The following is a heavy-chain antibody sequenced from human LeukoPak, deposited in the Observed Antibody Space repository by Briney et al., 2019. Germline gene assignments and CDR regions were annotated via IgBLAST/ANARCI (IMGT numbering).Heavy chain of an antibody. D-gene: IGHD3-10*01. CDR3: AREPLLGFGELLWDV. CDR1: VGTFSSYA. CDR2: IIPILGIA. J-gene: IGHJ6*02. V-gene: IGHV1-69*04. Sequence: EASVKVSCKVSVGTFSSYAISWVRQAPGHGLEWLGRIIPILGIANYAQKFQGRVTITADKSTSTAYMELSSLRSEDTAVYYCAREPLLGFGELLWDVWGRGTTVTVSS.